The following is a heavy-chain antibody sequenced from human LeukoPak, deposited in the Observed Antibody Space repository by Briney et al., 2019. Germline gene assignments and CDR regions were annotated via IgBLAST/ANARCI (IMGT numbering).Heavy chain of an antibody. CDR1: GFTFSSYD. CDR3: ARLHSYYYDSSGSFDY. Sequence: GGSLRLSCAASGFTFSSYDMHWVRQATGKGLEWVSAIGTAGDTYYPGSVKGRFTISRENAKDSLYLQMNSLRAGDTAVYYCARLHSYYYDSSGSFDYWGQGTLVTVSS. J-gene: IGHJ4*02. D-gene: IGHD3-22*01. CDR2: IGTAGDT. V-gene: IGHV3-13*01.